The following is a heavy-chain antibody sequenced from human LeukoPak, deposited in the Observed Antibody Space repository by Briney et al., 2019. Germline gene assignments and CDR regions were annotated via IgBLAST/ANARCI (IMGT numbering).Heavy chain of an antibody. CDR1: GFTISSYW. Sequence: GGSLRLSCVASGFTISSYWMTWVRQAPGKGLEWVGNIKEDGSEKNYADSVNGRFTISRDNAKNSLYLQMNSLRAEDTAVYYCARDRRDAFDIWGQGTMVTVSS. V-gene: IGHV3-7*01. CDR3: ARDRRDAFDI. J-gene: IGHJ3*02. CDR2: IKEDGSEK.